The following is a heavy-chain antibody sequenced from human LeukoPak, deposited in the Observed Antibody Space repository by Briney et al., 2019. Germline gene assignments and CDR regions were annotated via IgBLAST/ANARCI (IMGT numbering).Heavy chain of an antibody. CDR1: GFTFNNYT. D-gene: IGHD1-20*01. CDR2: ISRSSIYI. V-gene: IGHV3-21*01. Sequence: GGSLRLSCVASGFTFNNYTMNWVRQAPGKGLEWVSSISRSSIYIYYADSVKGRFTISRDNAKNSLYLQMNSLRAEDTAVYYCARFGMTGGTVDYWGQGTLVTVSS. J-gene: IGHJ4*02. CDR3: ARFGMTGGTVDY.